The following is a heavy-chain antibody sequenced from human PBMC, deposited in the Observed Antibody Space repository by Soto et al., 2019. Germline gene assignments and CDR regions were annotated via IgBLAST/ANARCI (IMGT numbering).Heavy chain of an antibody. CDR1: GFTVNNNY. D-gene: IGHD4-17*01. CDR3: ARGHGDYERPPYSYHGMDV. J-gene: IGHJ6*02. CDR2: IYIGGST. V-gene: IGHV3-53*01. Sequence: PGGSLRLSFAPSGFTVNNNYMSWIRQAPGKGLEWGSVIYIGGSTYYADSVKGRFTISRDNSKNTLYLQMNSLRAEDTAVYYCARGHGDYERPPYSYHGMDVWGQGTTGTVSS.